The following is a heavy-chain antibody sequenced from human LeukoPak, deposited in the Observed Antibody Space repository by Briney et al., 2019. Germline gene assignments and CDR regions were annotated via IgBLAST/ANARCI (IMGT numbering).Heavy chain of an antibody. CDR3: ARDYSASNRMDV. V-gene: IGHV3-7*04. Sequence: GGSLRLFCAASGFTVSYDWTSWVRQAPGKGLEWVANIKQDGSEKYYVDSVKGRFTISRDNAKNSLYLQMNSLRAEDTAVYYCARDYSASNRMDVWGQGTTVTVSS. D-gene: IGHD3-10*01. CDR1: GFTVSYDW. J-gene: IGHJ6*02. CDR2: IKQDGSEK.